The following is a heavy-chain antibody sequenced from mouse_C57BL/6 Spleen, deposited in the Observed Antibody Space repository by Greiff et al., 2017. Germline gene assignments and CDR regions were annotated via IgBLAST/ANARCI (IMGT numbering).Heavy chain of an antibody. D-gene: IGHD2-3*01. CDR2: IWRGGST. CDR3: AKSGDGYCFDY. CDR1: GFSLTSSG. Sequence: VKLMESGPGLVQPSQSLSITCTVSGFSLTSSGVHWVRQSPGKGLVWLGVIWRGGSTDYNAAFMSRLNITKDNSTRQVFFKMNSLQADDTAIYYCAKSGDGYCFDYWGQGTTLTVAS. J-gene: IGHJ2*01. V-gene: IGHV2-5*01.